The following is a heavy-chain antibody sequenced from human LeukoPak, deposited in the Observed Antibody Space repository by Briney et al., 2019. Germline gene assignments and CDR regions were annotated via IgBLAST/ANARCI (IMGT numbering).Heavy chain of an antibody. Sequence: GGSLRLSCAASGFTVSSNYMSWVRQAPGKGLEWVSSISSSSSYIYYADSVKGRFTISRDNAKNSLYLQMNSLRAEDTAVYYCARGNHSSGWYMGYFFDDWGQGTLVTVSS. V-gene: IGHV3-21*01. CDR3: ARGNHSSGWYMGYFFDD. D-gene: IGHD6-19*01. CDR1: GFTVSSNY. CDR2: ISSSSSYI. J-gene: IGHJ4*02.